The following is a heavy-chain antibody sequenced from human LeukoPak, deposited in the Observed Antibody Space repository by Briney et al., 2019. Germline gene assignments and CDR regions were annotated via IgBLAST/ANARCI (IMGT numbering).Heavy chain of an antibody. J-gene: IGHJ4*02. V-gene: IGHV3-33*01. CDR3: VRDNAAADGALDY. CDR2: IWYDGSHR. D-gene: IGHD5-24*01. Sequence: AGRSLRLSCVASGFTFSSHGMHWVRQAPGKGLEWVAVIWYDGSHRYYPDSVKGRFTISRDNSKNTLFLQMDSLRVDDTAVYYCVRDNAAADGALDYWGQGSPVTVSS. CDR1: GFTFSSHG.